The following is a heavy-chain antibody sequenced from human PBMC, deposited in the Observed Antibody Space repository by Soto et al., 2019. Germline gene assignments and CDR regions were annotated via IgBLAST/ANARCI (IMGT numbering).Heavy chain of an antibody. V-gene: IGHV4-59*01. Sequence: QVQLRESGPGLVKPSETLSLTCTVSGGSISDYYWSWIRQPPGKGLEWIGYVHYSGSTNYNPSLNTRVTISVDKSKNQFALKLTSVTAADTAVYYCAREVRDGTTWYFDYWGQGTLVTVSS. CDR3: AREVRDGTTWYFDY. D-gene: IGHD2-21*01. CDR2: VHYSGST. CDR1: GGSISDYY. J-gene: IGHJ4*02.